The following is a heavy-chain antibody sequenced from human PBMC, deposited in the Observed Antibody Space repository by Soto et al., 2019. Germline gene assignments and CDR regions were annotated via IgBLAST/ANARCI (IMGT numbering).Heavy chain of an antibody. V-gene: IGHV3-72*01. CDR3: ARTKLGSAAFDI. J-gene: IGHJ3*02. Sequence: GGSLRLSCAASGFTFSDHYMDWVRQAPGKGLEWVGRTRNKANNYTTEYAASVKGRFTISRDDSKNSLYLQMNSLKTEDTAVYYCARTKLGSAAFDIWGQGTMVTVSS. CDR2: TRNKANNYTT. CDR1: GFTFSDHY. D-gene: IGHD3-10*01.